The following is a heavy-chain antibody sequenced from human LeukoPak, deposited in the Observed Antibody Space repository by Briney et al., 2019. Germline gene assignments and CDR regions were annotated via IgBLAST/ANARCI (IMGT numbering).Heavy chain of an antibody. J-gene: IGHJ4*02. V-gene: IGHV3-30*18. D-gene: IGHD3-10*01. CDR1: GYTFTSYY. CDR3: AKGGLWFGNLLVPL. CDR2: ISYDGSKK. Sequence: SCKASGYTFTSYYLHWVRQAPGKGLEWVAVISYDGSKKYYADSVKGRFTISRDNSKNTLYLQMNSLRVEDTAVHYCAKGGLWFGNLLVPLWGQGTLVTVSS.